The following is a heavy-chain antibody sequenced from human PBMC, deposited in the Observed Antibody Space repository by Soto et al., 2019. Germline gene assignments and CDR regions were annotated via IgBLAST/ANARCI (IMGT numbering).Heavy chain of an antibody. Sequence: SETLSLTCAVSGYSISSGYYWGWIRQPPGKGLEWIGSIYHSGSTYYNPSLKSRVTISVDTSKNQFSLKLSSVTAADTAVYYCARARVAHFDYWGQGTLVTV. CDR1: GYSISSGYY. CDR3: ARARVAHFDY. V-gene: IGHV4-38-2*01. CDR2: IYHSGST. J-gene: IGHJ4*02. D-gene: IGHD5-12*01.